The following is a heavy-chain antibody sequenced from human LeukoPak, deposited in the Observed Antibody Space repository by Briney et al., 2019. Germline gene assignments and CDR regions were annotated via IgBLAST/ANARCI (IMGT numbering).Heavy chain of an antibody. J-gene: IGHJ6*02. D-gene: IGHD3-3*01. V-gene: IGHV1-18*01. Sequence: RASVKVSCKASGYTFTTYGISWVRQAPGQGLEMMGWISAYNGDTKYSQRLQGRVTMTTDTATSTAYMELRSLRSDDTAVYYCGRFFGVNNYQYNGVDVWGQGTTVTVSS. CDR1: GYTFTTYG. CDR3: GRFFGVNNYQYNGVDV. CDR2: ISAYNGDT.